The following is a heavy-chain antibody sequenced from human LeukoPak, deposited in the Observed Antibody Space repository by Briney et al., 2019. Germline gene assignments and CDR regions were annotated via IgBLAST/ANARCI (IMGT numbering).Heavy chain of an antibody. CDR2: FYGGGST. CDR1: GVTVNSNY. J-gene: IGHJ4*02. V-gene: IGHV3-66*01. D-gene: IGHD3-10*01. CDR3: ARGWFYFDY. Sequence: PGGSLRLSCAVSGVTVNSNYMSWVRQAPGKGLEWVSVFYGGGSTDFADSAKGRFTVSRDNSKNTLYLHINTLTAEDTAVYYCARGWFYFDYWGQGTLVTVSS.